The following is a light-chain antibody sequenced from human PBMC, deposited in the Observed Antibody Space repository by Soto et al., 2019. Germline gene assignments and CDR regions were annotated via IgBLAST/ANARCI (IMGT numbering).Light chain of an antibody. CDR3: SSDTSSRTYG. J-gene: IGLJ1*01. CDR2: DVI. CDR1: SSDVGGYNY. Sequence: QSVLTQPASVSGSPGQSITISCTGTSSDVGGYNYVSWYQPHPGKALKLMLYDVINRPSGVSNRYPGSKSGNTASLTISGLQAWVVDDYYCSSDTSSRTYGFGTGTKVTVL. V-gene: IGLV2-14*01.